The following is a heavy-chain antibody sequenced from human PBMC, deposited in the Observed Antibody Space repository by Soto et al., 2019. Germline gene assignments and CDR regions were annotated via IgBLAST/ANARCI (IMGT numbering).Heavy chain of an antibody. CDR2: ISWNSGSI. Sequence: SLRLSCAASGFTFDDYAMHWVRQAPGKGLEWVSGISWNSGSIGYADSVKGRFTISRDNAKNSLYLQMNSLRAEDTALYYCAKDIRSGGLYGMDVWGQGTTVTVSS. CDR1: GFTFDDYA. CDR3: AKDIRSGGLYGMDV. J-gene: IGHJ6*02. D-gene: IGHD2-15*01. V-gene: IGHV3-9*01.